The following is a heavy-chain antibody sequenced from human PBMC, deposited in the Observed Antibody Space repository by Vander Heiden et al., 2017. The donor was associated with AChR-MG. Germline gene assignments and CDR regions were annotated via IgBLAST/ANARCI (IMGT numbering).Heavy chain of an antibody. CDR3: ARDDHGSGRPPYYYYYGMDV. D-gene: IGHD3-10*01. CDR1: GFTFSSYA. J-gene: IGHJ6*02. V-gene: IGHV3-30-3*01. CDR2: ITYDGSNK. Sequence: QVQLVESGGGVVQPGRSLRLSCAASGFTFSSYAMHWVRQAPGKGLEWVAVITYDGSNKYYADSVKGRFTISRDNSKNTLYLQMNSLRAEDTAVYYCARDDHGSGRPPYYYYYGMDVWGQGTTVTVSS.